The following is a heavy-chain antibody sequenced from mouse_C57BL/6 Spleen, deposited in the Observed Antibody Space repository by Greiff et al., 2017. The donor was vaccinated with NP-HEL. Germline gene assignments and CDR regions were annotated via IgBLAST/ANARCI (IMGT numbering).Heavy chain of an antibody. J-gene: IGHJ2*01. Sequence: VQLQQPGAELVKPGASVKMSCKASGYTFTSYWITWVKQRPGQGLEWIGDIYPGSGSTNYNEKFKSKATLTVDTSSSTAYMQLSSLTSEDSAVYYCATKAYYSGYFDYWGQGTTLTVSS. CDR1: GYTFTSYW. CDR3: ATKAYYSGYFDY. D-gene: IGHD2-12*01. V-gene: IGHV1-55*01. CDR2: IYPGSGST.